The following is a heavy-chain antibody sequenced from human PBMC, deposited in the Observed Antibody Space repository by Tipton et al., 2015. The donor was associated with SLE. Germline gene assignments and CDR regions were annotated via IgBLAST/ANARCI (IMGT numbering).Heavy chain of an antibody. J-gene: IGHJ4*02. CDR2: IYTSGST. Sequence: TLSLTCTVSGGSISSGSYYWSWIRQPAGKGLEGIGHIYTSGSTNYNPSLKSRVTISVDTSKNQFSRKLSSVTAADTAVYYCARDSDYYDSSGSLDYWGQGTLVTVSS. CDR3: ARDSDYYDSSGSLDY. V-gene: IGHV4-61*09. CDR1: GGSISSGSYY. D-gene: IGHD3-22*01.